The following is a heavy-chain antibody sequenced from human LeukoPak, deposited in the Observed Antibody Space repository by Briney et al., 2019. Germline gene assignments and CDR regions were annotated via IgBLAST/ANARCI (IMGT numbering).Heavy chain of an antibody. CDR3: ARGHRMVRGVISGQYYFDY. J-gene: IGHJ4*02. V-gene: IGHV1-2*02. CDR1: GYTFTGYY. Sequence: ASVKVSCKASGYTFTGYYMHWVRQAPGQGLEWMGWINPNSGGTNYAQKFQGRVTMTRDTSISTAYMELSRLRSDDTAVYYCARGHRMVRGVISGQYYFDYWGQGTLVTVSS. CDR2: INPNSGGT. D-gene: IGHD3-10*01.